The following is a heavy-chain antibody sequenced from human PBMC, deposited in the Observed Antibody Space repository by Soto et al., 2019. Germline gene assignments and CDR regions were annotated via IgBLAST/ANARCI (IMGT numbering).Heavy chain of an antibody. CDR3: AKTTGYHPLHWFDP. J-gene: IGHJ5*02. D-gene: IGHD3-9*01. CDR1: GFTFSSYW. V-gene: IGHV3-74*01. CDR2: INSDGSST. Sequence: GGSLRLSCAASGFTFSSYWMHWVRQAPGKGLVWVSRINSDGSSTSYADSVKGRFTISRDNAKNTLYLQITSLRVEDTAVYYCAKTTGYHPLHWFDPWGQGTLVTVSS.